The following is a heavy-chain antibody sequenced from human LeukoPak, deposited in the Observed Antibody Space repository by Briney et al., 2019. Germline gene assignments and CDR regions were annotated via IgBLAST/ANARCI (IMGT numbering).Heavy chain of an antibody. CDR1: GYSISSGYY. CDR3: ARRYDSSGPFDY. CDR2: FPHSGNT. D-gene: IGHD3-22*01. V-gene: IGHV4-38-2*02. Sequence: SETLSLICSVSGYSISSGYYWGWIRQPPGKGLEWIGSFPHSGNTYYNPSLKSRVTISEDTSQNQFSLKLTSVTAADTAVYYCARRYDSSGPFDYWGQGTLVTVSS. J-gene: IGHJ4*02.